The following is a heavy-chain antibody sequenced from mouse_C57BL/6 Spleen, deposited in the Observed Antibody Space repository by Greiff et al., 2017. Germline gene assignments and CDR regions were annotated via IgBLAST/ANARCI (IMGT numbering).Heavy chain of an antibody. Sequence: VKLQQSGAELVKPGASVKISCKASGYAFSSYWMNWVKQRPGKGLEWIGQIYPGDGDTNYNGKFKGKATLTADKSSSTAYMQLSSLTSEDSAVYFCARRNYGNYGAMDDWGQGTSVTVSS. V-gene: IGHV1-80*01. CDR2: IYPGDGDT. J-gene: IGHJ4*01. CDR3: ARRNYGNYGAMDD. D-gene: IGHD2-1*01. CDR1: GYAFSSYW.